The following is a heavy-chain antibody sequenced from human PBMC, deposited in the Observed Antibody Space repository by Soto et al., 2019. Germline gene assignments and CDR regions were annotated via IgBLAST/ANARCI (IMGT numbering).Heavy chain of an antibody. CDR2: ISSSSSYI. D-gene: IGHD6-25*01. J-gene: IGHJ4*02. V-gene: IGHV3-21*01. Sequence: EVQLVESGGGLVKPGGSLRLSCAASGFTFSSYSMNWVRQAPGKGLEWVSSISSSSSYIYYVDSVKGRFTISRDNAKNSLYLQMNSLRAEDTAVYYCARDSALPFDYWGQGTLVTVSS. CDR3: ARDSALPFDY. CDR1: GFTFSSYS.